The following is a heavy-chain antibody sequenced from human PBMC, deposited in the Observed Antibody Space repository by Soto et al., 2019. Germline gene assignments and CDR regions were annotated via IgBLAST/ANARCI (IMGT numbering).Heavy chain of an antibody. V-gene: IGHV3-23*01. Sequence: GGSLGLSCAASGFTFSSYAMSWVRQAPGKGLEWVSAISGSGGSTYYADSVKGRFTISRDNSKNTLYLQMNSLRAEDTAVYSCAGGLTTEMDLDVWGQGTTVTVSS. CDR1: GFTFSSYA. CDR3: AGGLTTEMDLDV. CDR2: ISGSGGST. D-gene: IGHD3-22*01. J-gene: IGHJ6*02.